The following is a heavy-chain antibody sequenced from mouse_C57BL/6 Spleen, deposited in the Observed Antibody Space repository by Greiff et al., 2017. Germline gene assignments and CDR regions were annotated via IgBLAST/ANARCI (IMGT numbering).Heavy chain of an antibody. Sequence: VQLQQPGAEPVKPGASVKLSCKASGYTFTSYWMHWVKQRPGQGLEWIGMIHPNSGSTNYNEKFKSKATLTVDKSSSTAYMQLSSLTSEDSAVYYCARAHYYGSSYNFDYWGQGTTLTVSS. CDR1: GYTFTSYW. CDR3: ARAHYYGSSYNFDY. J-gene: IGHJ2*01. V-gene: IGHV1-64*01. D-gene: IGHD1-1*01. CDR2: IHPNSGST.